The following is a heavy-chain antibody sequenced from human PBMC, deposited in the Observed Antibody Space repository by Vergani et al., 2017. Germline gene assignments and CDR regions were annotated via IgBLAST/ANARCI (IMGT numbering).Heavy chain of an antibody. CDR1: GFRFSSYG. V-gene: IGHV3-33*06. J-gene: IGHJ6*03. D-gene: IGHD2/OR15-2a*01. CDR3: AKGLWGCNSISCSYYMDV. Sequence: QVQLVESGGGVVQPGRSLRLSCVASGFRFSSYGMNWVRQAPGKGLEWVAVIWYDGSNKYYADTVKGRFTISRDNSQNTVNLQMNSLRVDDTAVYYCAKGLWGCNSISCSYYMDVWGKGTTVTV. CDR2: IWYDGSNK.